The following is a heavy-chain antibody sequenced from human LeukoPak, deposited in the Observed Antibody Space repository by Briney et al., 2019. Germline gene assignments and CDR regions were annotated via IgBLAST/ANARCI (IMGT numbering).Heavy chain of an antibody. CDR1: GFTFSSYA. CDR3: ARDADGGYELDP. CDR2: ISSSSSYI. D-gene: IGHD5-12*01. Sequence: PGGSLRLSCAASGFTFSSYAMSWVRQAPGKGLEWVSAISSSSSYIYYADSVKGRFTISRDNAKNSLYLQMNSLRAEDTAVYYCARDADGGYELDPWGQGTLVTVSS. V-gene: IGHV3-21*01. J-gene: IGHJ5*02.